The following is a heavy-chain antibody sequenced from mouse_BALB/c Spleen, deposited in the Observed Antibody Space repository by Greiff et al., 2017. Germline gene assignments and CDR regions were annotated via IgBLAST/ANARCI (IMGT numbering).Heavy chain of an antibody. CDR1: GFTFSSYG. V-gene: IGHV5-6*01. CDR2: ISSGGSYT. CDR3: ARPLGDYFDY. Sequence: EVQLVESGGDLVKPGGSLKLSCAASGFTFSSYGMSWVRQTPDKRLEWVATISSGGSYTYYPDSVKGRFTISRDNAKNTLYLQMSSLKSEDTAMYYCARPLGDYFDYWGQGTTLTVSS. D-gene: IGHD3-1*01. J-gene: IGHJ2*01.